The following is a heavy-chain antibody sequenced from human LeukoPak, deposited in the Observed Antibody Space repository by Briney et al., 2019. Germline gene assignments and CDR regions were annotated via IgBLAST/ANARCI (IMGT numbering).Heavy chain of an antibody. CDR3: ARDRRIVRY. V-gene: IGHV3-7*01. D-gene: IGHD2-8*01. Sequence: GGSLRLSCAASGLTFSSYWMSWVRQAPGKGLEWVANIKQDGSEKYYVDSVKGRFTISRDNAKNSLYLQMNSLRAEDTAVYYCARDRRIVRYWGQGTLVTVSS. CDR1: GLTFSSYW. CDR2: IKQDGSEK. J-gene: IGHJ4*02.